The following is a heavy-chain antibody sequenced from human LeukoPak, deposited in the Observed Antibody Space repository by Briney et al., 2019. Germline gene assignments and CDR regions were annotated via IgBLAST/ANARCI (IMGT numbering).Heavy chain of an antibody. V-gene: IGHV3-30-3*01. J-gene: IGHJ4*02. D-gene: IGHD3-16*01. Sequence: GGSLRLSCAASGFTFSSYAMHWVRQAPGKGLEGVAVMSNDGTNEYYADSVKGRFTIFRDNSKNTLYLQMNSLRGEDAALYYCARDPVSTGLQINSDYWGQGTLVTVSS. CDR1: GFTFSSYA. CDR3: ARDPVSTGLQINSDY. CDR2: MSNDGTNE.